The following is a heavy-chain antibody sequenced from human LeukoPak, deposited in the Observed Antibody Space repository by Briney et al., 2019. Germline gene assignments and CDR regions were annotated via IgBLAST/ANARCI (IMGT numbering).Heavy chain of an antibody. CDR2: INHSGGT. Sequence: SETLSLTCAVYGGSFSGYYWSWIRQPPGKGLEWIGEINHSGGTNYNPSLKSRVTISVDTSKNQFSPKLSSVTAADTAVYYCARRWKAGYFDAFDIWGQGTMITVSS. D-gene: IGHD5-18*01. J-gene: IGHJ3*02. CDR3: ARRWKAGYFDAFDI. CDR1: GGSFSGYY. V-gene: IGHV4-34*01.